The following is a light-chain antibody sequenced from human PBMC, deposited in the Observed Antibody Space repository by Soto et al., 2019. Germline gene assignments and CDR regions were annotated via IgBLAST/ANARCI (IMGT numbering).Light chain of an antibody. CDR3: QQYNNWFSIT. V-gene: IGKV3-15*01. Sequence: ERVKTQSPATLSVSPGERATLSCRASQRISGNLAWYQQKPGQAPRLLIYGASTRANGIPARFSGSGSGTEFTLTIRSLQSEDFAVYYCQQYNNWFSITFGQGTRLEIK. J-gene: IGKJ5*01. CDR1: QRISGN. CDR2: GAS.